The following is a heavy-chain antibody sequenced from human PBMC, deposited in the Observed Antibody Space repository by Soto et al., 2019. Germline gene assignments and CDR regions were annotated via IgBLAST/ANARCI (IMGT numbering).Heavy chain of an antibody. D-gene: IGHD5-18*01. CDR1: GGSISSGGYY. J-gene: IGHJ5*02. CDR3: ARGVDPAMVNLRFDH. V-gene: IGHV4-31*03. Sequence: QVQLQESGPGLVKPSQTLSLTCTVSGGSISSGGYYWSWIRQHPGKGLEWIGYIYYSGSTYYNPSLKSRVTISVDTSKNQFSLKLSSVTAADTAVYYCARGVDPAMVNLRFDHWGQGTLVTVSS. CDR2: IYYSGST.